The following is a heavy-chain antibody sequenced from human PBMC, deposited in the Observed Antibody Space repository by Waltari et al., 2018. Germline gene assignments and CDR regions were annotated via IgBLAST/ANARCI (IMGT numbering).Heavy chain of an antibody. D-gene: IGHD4-4*01. Sequence: QVQLVQSGAEVKKPGSSVKVSCKASGGTFSSYAISWVRQAPGQGLEWMGRIIPICGTANYAQKFQGRVTITADKSTSTAYMELSSLRSEDTAVYYCARGRSNYYYYYYMDVWGKGTTVTISS. V-gene: IGHV1-69*13. CDR2: IIPICGTA. J-gene: IGHJ6*03. CDR3: ARGRSNYYYYYYMDV. CDR1: GGTFSSYA.